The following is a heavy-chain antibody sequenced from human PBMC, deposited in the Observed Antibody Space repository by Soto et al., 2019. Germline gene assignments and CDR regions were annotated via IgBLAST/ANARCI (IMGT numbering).Heavy chain of an antibody. CDR1: GFTFSSYG. Sequence: GGSLRLSCAASGFTFSSYGMHWVRHLPGKKMEWVAVIWYDGSNKYYADSVQGRFTISRDNSKNTLYLQMNSLRAEDTAVYYCARDIVPAATVLPSYYYYVMDVWGQGTTVTVSS. CDR2: IWYDGSNK. CDR3: ARDIVPAATVLPSYYYYVMDV. V-gene: IGHV3-33*01. J-gene: IGHJ6*02. D-gene: IGHD2-2*01.